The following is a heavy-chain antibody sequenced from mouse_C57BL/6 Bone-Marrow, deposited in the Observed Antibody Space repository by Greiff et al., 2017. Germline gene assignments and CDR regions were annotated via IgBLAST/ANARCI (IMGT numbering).Heavy chain of an antibody. D-gene: IGHD1-1*01. CDR2: ISDGGSYT. CDR1: GFTFSSYA. V-gene: IGHV5-4*01. Sequence: EVQRVESGGGLVKPGGSLKLSCAASGFTFSSYAMSWVRQTPEKRLEWVATISDGGSYTYYPDNVKGRFTISRDNAKNNLYLQMSHLKSEDSAMYYCARDHYDGSSYVEGAMDDRGQGASVTVSS. J-gene: IGHJ4*01. CDR3: ARDHYDGSSYVEGAMDD.